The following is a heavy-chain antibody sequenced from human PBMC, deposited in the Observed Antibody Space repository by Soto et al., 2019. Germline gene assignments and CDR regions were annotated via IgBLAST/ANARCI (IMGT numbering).Heavy chain of an antibody. Sequence: GGSLRLSCAASGFTFSSFSLHWVRQAPGKGLEWLAVISYDGTNKYNADSVKGRFTISRDNSKNTLYLQLNSLRPEDTAVYYCARTTTVAGTPEFDYWGQGTLVTVSS. V-gene: IGHV3-30-3*01. CDR3: ARTTTVAGTPEFDY. D-gene: IGHD6-19*01. J-gene: IGHJ4*02. CDR1: GFTFSSFS. CDR2: ISYDGTNK.